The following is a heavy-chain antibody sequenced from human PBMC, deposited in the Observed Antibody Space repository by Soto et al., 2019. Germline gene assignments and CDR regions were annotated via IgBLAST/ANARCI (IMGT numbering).Heavy chain of an antibody. V-gene: IGHV3-23*01. Sequence: GGSLRLSCAASGFTFSSYAMSWVRQAPGKGLEWVSAISGSGGSTYYADSVKGRFTISRDNSKNTLYLQMNSLRAEDTAVYYCAPMWALTVTTVARLGEWGQGTLVTVSS. CDR1: GFTFSSYA. D-gene: IGHD4-4*01. CDR3: APMWALTVTTVARLGE. CDR2: ISGSGGST. J-gene: IGHJ4*02.